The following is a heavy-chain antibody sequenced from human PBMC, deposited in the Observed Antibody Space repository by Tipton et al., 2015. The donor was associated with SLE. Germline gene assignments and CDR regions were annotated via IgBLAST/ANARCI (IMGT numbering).Heavy chain of an antibody. D-gene: IGHD6-13*01. CDR1: GFTFSSYE. Sequence: QLVQSGGGLVQPGGSLRLSCAASGFTFSSYEMNWVRQAPGKGLEWVSYISSSGSVIYYADSVKGRFTISRDNAKNSLYLQMNSLRAEDTAVYYCAREGSSWYDAFDIWGQGTMVTVSS. CDR2: ISSSGSVI. CDR3: AREGSSWYDAFDI. V-gene: IGHV3-48*03. J-gene: IGHJ3*02.